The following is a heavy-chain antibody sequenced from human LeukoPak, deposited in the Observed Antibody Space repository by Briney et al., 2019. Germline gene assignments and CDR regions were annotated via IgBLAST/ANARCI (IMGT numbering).Heavy chain of an antibody. V-gene: IGHV3-11*05. D-gene: IGHD3-10*01. J-gene: IGHJ4*02. CDR2: ISSGGYHT. CDR1: GFTFSDYY. CDR3: ARGGLGSGGYNDF. Sequence: KPGGSLRLSCVASGFTFSDYYVSWIRQAPGKGLEWLSYISSGGYHTNYADSVKGRFTISRDNAKNSLYLQMNGLRVDDTAVYYCARGGLGSGGYNDFWGQGTLVTVSS.